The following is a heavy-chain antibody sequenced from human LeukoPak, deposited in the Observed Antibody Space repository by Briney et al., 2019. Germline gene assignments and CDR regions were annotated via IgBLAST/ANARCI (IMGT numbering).Heavy chain of an antibody. J-gene: IGHJ5*02. D-gene: IGHD4-11*01. Sequence: GGSLRLSCAASGFTFDAYAMHWVRQAPGKGLEWVSLISGGGVSKYYADSVKGRFTISRDNSKNSLHLQMNSLRTEDTALYYCVKDSYDYSNPWGQGTLVTVSS. CDR3: VKDSYDYSNP. V-gene: IGHV3-43*02. CDR1: GFTFDAYA. CDR2: ISGGGVSK.